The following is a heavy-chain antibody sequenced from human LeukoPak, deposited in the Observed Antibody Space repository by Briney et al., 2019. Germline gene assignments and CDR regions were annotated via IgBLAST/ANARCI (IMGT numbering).Heavy chain of an antibody. J-gene: IGHJ4*02. Sequence: SETLSLTCTVSGGSISSYYWSWIRQPPGKGLEWIGYIYYSGSTNYNPSLKSRVTISVDTSKNQFSLKLSSVTAADTAVYYCARVRGIVVVSPEDYFDYWGQGTPVTVSS. CDR2: IYYSGST. D-gene: IGHD2-2*01. CDR1: GGSISSYY. CDR3: ARVRGIVVVSPEDYFDY. V-gene: IGHV4-59*01.